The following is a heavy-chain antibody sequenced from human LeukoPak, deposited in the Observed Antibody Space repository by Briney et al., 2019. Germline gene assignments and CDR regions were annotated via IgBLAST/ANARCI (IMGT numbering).Heavy chain of an antibody. CDR1: GYTLTELS. CDR2: FDTEDGET. CDR3: ATAVGRGWYRWFDP. J-gene: IGHJ5*02. D-gene: IGHD6-19*01. Sequence: GASVKVSCKVSGYTLTELSMHWVRQAPGKGLEWMGGFDTEDGETIYAQKFQGRVTMTEDTSTDTAYMELSSLRSEDTAVYYCATAVGRGWYRWFDPWGQGTLVTVSS. V-gene: IGHV1-24*01.